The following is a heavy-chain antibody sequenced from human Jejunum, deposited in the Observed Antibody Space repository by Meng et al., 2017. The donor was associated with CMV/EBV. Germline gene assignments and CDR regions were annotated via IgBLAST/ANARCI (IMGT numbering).Heavy chain of an antibody. Sequence: VGVGGGLIKPGGSFRLSCVGSGFTFSNAWMNWVRQSPGKGLEWVGRVKSKSDGGTIDYATLVKGRFSISRDDSENTLYLQMNNLRTDDTALYFCTTDPGIAVRHWGQGTLVTVSS. D-gene: IGHD6-6*01. CDR3: TTDPGIAVRH. CDR2: VKSKSDGGTI. CDR1: GFTFSNAW. V-gene: IGHV3-15*01. J-gene: IGHJ1*01.